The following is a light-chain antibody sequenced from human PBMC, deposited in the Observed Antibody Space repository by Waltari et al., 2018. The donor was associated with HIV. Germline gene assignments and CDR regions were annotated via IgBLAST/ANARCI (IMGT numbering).Light chain of an antibody. V-gene: IGLV1-51*01. CDR3: GTWDNSLSAAV. Sequence: QSVLTQPPSVSATTGPKVTIPCPGTRSTIGTTYVSWYPQLPGTAPKLLIEDINRRPSVIPDRFSGSKSGTSATLGITGLQTGNEADYYCGTWDNSLSAAVFGGGTRLTVL. CDR2: DIN. CDR1: RSTIGTTY. J-gene: IGLJ2*01.